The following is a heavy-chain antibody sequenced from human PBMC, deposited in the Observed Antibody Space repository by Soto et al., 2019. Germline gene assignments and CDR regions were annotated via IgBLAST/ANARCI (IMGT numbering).Heavy chain of an antibody. Sequence: PGESLKISCKGSGYSFTSYWIGWVRQMPGKGLEWMGIIYPGDSDTRYSPSFQGQVTISADKSISTAYLQWSSLKASDTAMYYCASSSSSGRHYYYMDVWGKGTTVTVSS. D-gene: IGHD6-6*01. CDR3: ASSSSSGRHYYYMDV. CDR1: GYSFTSYW. J-gene: IGHJ6*03. V-gene: IGHV5-51*01. CDR2: IYPGDSDT.